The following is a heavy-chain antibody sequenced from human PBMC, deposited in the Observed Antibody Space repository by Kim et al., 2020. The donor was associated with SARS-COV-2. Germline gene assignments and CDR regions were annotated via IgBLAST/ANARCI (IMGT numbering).Heavy chain of an antibody. V-gene: IGHV4-34*01. CDR2: INHSGST. Sequence: SETLSLTCAVYGRSFSGYYWSWIRQPPGKGLEWIGEINHSGSTNYNPSLKSRVTISVDTSKNQFSLKLSSVTAADTAVYYCARGRGGMDVWGKGTTVTVS. CDR1: GRSFSGYY. D-gene: IGHD2-15*01. CDR3: ARGRGGMDV. J-gene: IGHJ6*03.